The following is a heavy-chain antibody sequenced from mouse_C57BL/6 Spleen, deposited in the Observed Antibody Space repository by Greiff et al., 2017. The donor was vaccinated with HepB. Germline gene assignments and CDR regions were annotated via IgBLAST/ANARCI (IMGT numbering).Heavy chain of an antibody. Sequence: VKLMESGAELVRPGASVTLSCKASGYTFTDYEMHWVKQTPVHGLEWIGAIDPETGGTAYNQKFKGKAILTADKSSSTAYMELRSLTSEDSAVYYCTRLVVTFDYWGQGTTLTVSS. CDR2: IDPETGGT. D-gene: IGHD2-2*01. J-gene: IGHJ2*01. CDR3: TRLVVTFDY. CDR1: GYTFTDYE. V-gene: IGHV1-15*01.